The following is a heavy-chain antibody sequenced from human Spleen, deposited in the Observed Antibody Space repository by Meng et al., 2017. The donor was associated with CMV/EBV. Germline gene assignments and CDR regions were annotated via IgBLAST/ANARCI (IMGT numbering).Heavy chain of an antibody. CDR3: AREMTTVTHYYYYGMDV. CDR1: TVSSYA. Sequence: TVSSYAISWVRQAPGQGLEWMGGIIPIFGTANDAQKFQGRVTITTDESTSTAYMELSSLRSEDTAVYYCAREMTTVTHYYYYGMDVWGQGTTVTVSS. CDR2: IIPIFGTA. D-gene: IGHD4-11*01. V-gene: IGHV1-69*05. J-gene: IGHJ6*02.